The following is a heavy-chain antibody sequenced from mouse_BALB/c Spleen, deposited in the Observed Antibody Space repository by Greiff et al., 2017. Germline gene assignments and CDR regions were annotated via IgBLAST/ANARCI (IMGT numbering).Heavy chain of an antibody. CDR1: GYTFSSYW. CDR3: ARSNIYYDYDGFAY. V-gene: IGHV1-9*01. Sequence: QVQLQQSGAELMKPGASVKISCKATGYTFSSYWIEWVKQRPGHGLEWIGEILPGSGSTNYNEKFKGKATFTADTSSNTAYMQLSSLTSEDSAVYYCARSNIYYDYDGFAYWGQGTLVTVSA. J-gene: IGHJ3*01. CDR2: ILPGSGST. D-gene: IGHD2-4*01.